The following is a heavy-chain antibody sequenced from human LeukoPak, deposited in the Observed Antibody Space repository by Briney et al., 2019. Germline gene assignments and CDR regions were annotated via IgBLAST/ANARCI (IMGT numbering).Heavy chain of an antibody. Sequence: GGSLRLSCAASGFTVSNNFMSWVRQAPGQGLEWVSLISGGGGTYYAASVKGRFTISRGNSENSLYLQMNSLRPEDTAAYYCARVVDSTPAFHVWGQGTLVTVSS. J-gene: IGHJ3*01. D-gene: IGHD2-21*01. CDR1: GFTVSNNF. CDR3: ARVVDSTPAFHV. CDR2: ISGGGGT. V-gene: IGHV3-66*01.